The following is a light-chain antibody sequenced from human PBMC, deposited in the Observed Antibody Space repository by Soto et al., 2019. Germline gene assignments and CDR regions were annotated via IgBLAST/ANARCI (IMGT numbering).Light chain of an antibody. V-gene: IGKV3-11*01. J-gene: IGKJ2*01. CDR3: QQRSNWPRYT. Sequence: EIVLTQSPATLSLSPGERATLSRRASKSVSSYLAWYQQKPGQAPRLLIYDASNRATGIPARFSGSGSGTDFTLTISSLEPEDFAVYYCQQRSNWPRYTFGQGTKLEIK. CDR1: KSVSSY. CDR2: DAS.